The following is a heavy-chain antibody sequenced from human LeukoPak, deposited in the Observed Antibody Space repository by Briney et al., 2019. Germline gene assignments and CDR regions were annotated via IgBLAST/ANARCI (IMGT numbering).Heavy chain of an antibody. J-gene: IGHJ4*02. D-gene: IGHD6-13*01. CDR3: ARDRQQLAEFDY. CDR1: GGSFSGYY. CDR2: INHSGST. V-gene: IGHV4-34*01. Sequence: SETLSLSCAVYGGSFSGYYWSWIRQPPGKGLEWIGEINHSGSTNYNPSLKSRVTISVDTSKNQFSLKLSSVTAADTAVYYCARDRQQLAEFDYWGQGTLVTVSS.